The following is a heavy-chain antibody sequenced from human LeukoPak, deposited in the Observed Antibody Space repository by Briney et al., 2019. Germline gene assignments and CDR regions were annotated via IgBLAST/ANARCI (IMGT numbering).Heavy chain of an antibody. V-gene: IGHV3-21*01. CDR1: GFTFNNYN. Sequence: GGSLRLSCAASGFTFNNYNMNWVRQAPGKALEWVSSITSSSTYIFYADSVKGRFTISRDNAKNSLYLQMNSLGPEDTAVYYCARDPYSGNYGNYYYYYMDVWGKGTTVTISS. D-gene: IGHD1-26*01. CDR3: ARDPYSGNYGNYYYYYMDV. CDR2: ITSSSTYI. J-gene: IGHJ6*03.